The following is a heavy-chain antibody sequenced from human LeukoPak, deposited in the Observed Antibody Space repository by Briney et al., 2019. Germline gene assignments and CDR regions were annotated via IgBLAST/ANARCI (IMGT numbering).Heavy chain of an antibody. CDR1: GGTFAGSA. Sequence: ASVKVSCKASGGTFAGSAISWVRQAPGQGLEWMGRIIPIHDMTDFAQKFQGRVTITADKSTSTAYMELSSLRSEDTAVYYCARHLSGDDIWGQGTMVTVSS. J-gene: IGHJ3*02. V-gene: IGHV1-69*04. D-gene: IGHD4-17*01. CDR2: IIPIHDMT. CDR3: ARHLSGDDI.